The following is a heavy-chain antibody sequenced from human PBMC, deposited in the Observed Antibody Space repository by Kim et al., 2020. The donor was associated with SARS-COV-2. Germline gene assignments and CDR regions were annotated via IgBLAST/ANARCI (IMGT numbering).Heavy chain of an antibody. V-gene: IGHV4-4*02. CDR1: GGSISSSNW. CDR3: ARERSFGDRSSSYWYFDL. CDR2: IYHSGST. Sequence: SETLSLTCAVSGGSISSSNWWSWVRQPPGKGLEWIGEIYHSGSTNYNPSLKSRVTISVDKSKNQFSLKLSSVTAADTAVYYCARERSFGDRSSSYWYFDLWGRGTLVTVSS. J-gene: IGHJ2*01. D-gene: IGHD6-6*01.